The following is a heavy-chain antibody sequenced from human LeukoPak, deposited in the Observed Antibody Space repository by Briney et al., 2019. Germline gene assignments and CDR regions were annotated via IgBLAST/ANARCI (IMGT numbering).Heavy chain of an antibody. V-gene: IGHV3-9*01. CDR3: ARDNLDFWSGDHPFDY. J-gene: IGHJ4*02. D-gene: IGHD3-3*01. Sequence: PGRSLTLSCAASGFTFDDYAMHWVRQAAGKVLEWVSGISWNSGSIGYADSVKGRFTISRDNAKTSLYLQMNSLRAEDTAVYYCARDNLDFWSGDHPFDYWGRGTLVTVSS. CDR1: GFTFDDYA. CDR2: ISWNSGSI.